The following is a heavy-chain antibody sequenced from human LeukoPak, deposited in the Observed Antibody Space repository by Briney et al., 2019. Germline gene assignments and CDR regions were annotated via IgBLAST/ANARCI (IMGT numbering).Heavy chain of an antibody. Sequence: GASVKVSCKASGYTFTGYYIHWVRQAPGQGLEWMGWINPNSGGTNYVQKFQGRVTMTRDTSISTAYMELNWLTSDDTAVYYCARQSLRWSDFDYWGQGTLVTVSS. V-gene: IGHV1-2*02. CDR2: INPNSGGT. J-gene: IGHJ4*02. CDR3: ARQSLRWSDFDY. D-gene: IGHD4-23*01. CDR1: GYTFTGYY.